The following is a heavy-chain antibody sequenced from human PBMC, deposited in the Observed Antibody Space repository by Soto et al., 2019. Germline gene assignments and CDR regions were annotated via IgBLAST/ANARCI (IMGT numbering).Heavy chain of an antibody. D-gene: IGHD2-2*02. V-gene: IGHV1-2*04. J-gene: IGHJ6*02. Sequence: ASVKVSCKASRYTFTGYYMHWVRQAPGQGLEWMGWINPNSGGTNYAQKFQGWVTMTRDTSISTAYMELSRLRSDDTAVYYCARNEAECSSTSCYTFPYYYYYGMDVWGQGTTVTVSS. CDR1: RYTFTGYY. CDR3: ARNEAECSSTSCYTFPYYYYYGMDV. CDR2: INPNSGGT.